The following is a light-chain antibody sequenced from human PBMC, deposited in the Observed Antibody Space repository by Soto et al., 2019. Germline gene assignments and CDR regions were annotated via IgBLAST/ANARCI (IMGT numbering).Light chain of an antibody. Sequence: QSVLTQPPSASGTPGQRVTISCSGSSSNIGSNYVYWYQQLPGTAPKLLIYSNNQWPSGVPDRFSGSKSGTSASLAISGLRPEDEADYYCAAWDDSLSGYVFGTGTKLTVL. V-gene: IGLV1-47*02. CDR3: AAWDDSLSGYV. CDR2: SNN. J-gene: IGLJ1*01. CDR1: SSNIGSNY.